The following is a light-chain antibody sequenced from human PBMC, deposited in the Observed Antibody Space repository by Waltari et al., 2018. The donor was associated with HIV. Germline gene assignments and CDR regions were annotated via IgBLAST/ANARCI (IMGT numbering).Light chain of an antibody. CDR1: SSDVGGYSY. CDR2: DAT. J-gene: IGLJ2*01. V-gene: IGLV2-14*03. Sequence: QSALTQPASVSGSPGQSITISCTGISSDVGGYSYVSWSQQHPGKAPKLMMFDATNRPSGVSNRFSGSKSGDTASLTISLLQAEDEAVYFCSPYTRSSVFFGGGTRLTVL. CDR3: SPYTRSSVF.